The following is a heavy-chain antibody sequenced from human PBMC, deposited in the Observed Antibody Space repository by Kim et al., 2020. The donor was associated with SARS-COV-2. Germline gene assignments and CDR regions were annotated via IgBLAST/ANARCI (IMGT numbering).Heavy chain of an antibody. D-gene: IGHD4-17*01. Sequence: YTPSLKRRVTISVDTSKNQFSLKLRSVTAADTAVYYCAGLADYGDYALDYWGQGTLVTVSS. J-gene: IGHJ4*02. V-gene: IGHV4-39*01. CDR3: AGLADYGDYALDY.